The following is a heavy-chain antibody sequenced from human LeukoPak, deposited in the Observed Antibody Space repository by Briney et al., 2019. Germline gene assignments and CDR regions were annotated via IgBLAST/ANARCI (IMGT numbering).Heavy chain of an antibody. CDR2: ISAYNGKT. CDR3: ASDMHCSARSRNFAGFLMDV. CDR1: VYTFTSYG. J-gene: IGHJ6*03. D-gene: IGHD2-15*01. V-gene: IGHV1-18*01. Sequence: ASVKVSCKASVYTFTSYGISWVRQAPGQGLEWMGWISAYNGKTNYAQKLQGRVTMTPDTSTSTDYMELRSLRADDTPLCNSASDMHCSARSRNFAGFLMDVWGKGTTVTVSS.